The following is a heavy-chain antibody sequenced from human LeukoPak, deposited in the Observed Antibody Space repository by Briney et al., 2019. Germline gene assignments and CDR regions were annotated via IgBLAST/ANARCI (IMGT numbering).Heavy chain of an antibody. D-gene: IGHD6-13*01. CDR2: ISSSSSYI. CDR3: ARDLRIAAAGINY. J-gene: IGHJ4*02. CDR1: GFTFSSYS. V-gene: IGHV3-21*01. Sequence: GGSLRLSCAASGFTFSSYSMNWVRQAPGKGLEWVSSISSSSSYIYYADSAKGRFTISRDNAKNSLYLQMNSLRAEDTAVYYCARDLRIAAAGINYWGQGTLVTVSS.